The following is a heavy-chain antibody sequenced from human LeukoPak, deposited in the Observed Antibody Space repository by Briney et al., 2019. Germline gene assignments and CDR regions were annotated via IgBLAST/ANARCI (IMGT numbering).Heavy chain of an antibody. Sequence: LRLSCAASGFTFDDYAMHWVRQAPGKGLEWVSGISWNSGSIGYADSVKGRFTISRDNAKNSLYLQMNSLRAEDTALYYCAKGYDSSGWYGRDAFDIWGQGTMVTVSS. CDR3: AKGYDSSGWYGRDAFDI. CDR1: GFTFDDYA. J-gene: IGHJ3*02. V-gene: IGHV3-9*01. D-gene: IGHD6-19*01. CDR2: ISWNSGSI.